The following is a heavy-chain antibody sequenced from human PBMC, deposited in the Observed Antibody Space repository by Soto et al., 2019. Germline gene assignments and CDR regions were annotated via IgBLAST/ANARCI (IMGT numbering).Heavy chain of an antibody. CDR2: INPNSGDT. CDR1: GFTLTGHY. D-gene: IGHD6-19*01. V-gene: IGHV1-2*02. Sequence: QVQLVQSGAEVKKTGASVRVSCTTSGFTLTGHYIPWVRQAPGQGLEWMGWINPNSGDTYYSQRFQGRVTMTRDTSISTAYMELSGLRSDDTAIFYCASDGYTSAPYFWGQGSLITVSS. CDR3: ASDGYTSAPYF. J-gene: IGHJ4*02.